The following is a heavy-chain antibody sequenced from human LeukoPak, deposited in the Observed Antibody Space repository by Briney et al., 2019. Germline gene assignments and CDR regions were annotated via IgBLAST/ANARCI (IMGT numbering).Heavy chain of an antibody. D-gene: IGHD1-1*01. J-gene: IGHJ5*02. CDR1: GFTFSDYY. CDR2: ISSSGSTI. Sequence: GGSLRLSCAASGFTFSDYYMSWIRQAPGKGLEWVSYISSSGSTIYYADSVKGRFTISRDNAKNSLYLQMNSLRAEDTAVYYCARDTTIGSIWFDPWGQGTLVTVSS. CDR3: ARDTTIGSIWFDP. V-gene: IGHV3-11*04.